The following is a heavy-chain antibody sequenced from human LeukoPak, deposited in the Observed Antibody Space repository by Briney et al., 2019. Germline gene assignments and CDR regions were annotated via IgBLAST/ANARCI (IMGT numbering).Heavy chain of an antibody. CDR2: IYYSGST. CDR1: GGSISSSSYY. V-gene: IGHV4-39*01. Sequence: SETLSLTCTVSGGSISSSSYYWGWIRQPPGKGLEWIGSIYYSGSTNYNPSLKSRVTISVDTSKNQFSLKLSSVTAADTAVYYCARLFSGYRFDYWGQGTLVTVSS. D-gene: IGHD3-22*01. CDR3: ARLFSGYRFDY. J-gene: IGHJ4*02.